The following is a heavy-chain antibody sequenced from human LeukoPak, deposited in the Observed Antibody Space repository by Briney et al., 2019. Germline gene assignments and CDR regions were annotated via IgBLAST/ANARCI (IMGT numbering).Heavy chain of an antibody. Sequence: PGGSLRLSCAASGFTFSTYWMHWVRQAPGKGLEWVAVISYDGSNKYYADSVKGQFTISRDNSKNTLYLQMSSLRAEDTAVYYCAKTQGWLQTIFDYWGQGTLVTVSS. CDR3: AKTQGWLQTIFDY. J-gene: IGHJ4*02. CDR1: GFTFSTYW. D-gene: IGHD5-24*01. V-gene: IGHV3-30*18. CDR2: ISYDGSNK.